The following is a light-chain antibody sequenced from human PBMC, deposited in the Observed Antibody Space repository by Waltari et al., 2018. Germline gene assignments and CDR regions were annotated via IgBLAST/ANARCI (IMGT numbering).Light chain of an antibody. CDR2: NDN. J-gene: IGLJ3*02. CDR1: NSTIGGNS. V-gene: IGLV1-44*01. Sequence: QSVLTQPPSVSGTPGQRVTISCSGRNSTIGGNSVNWYQQLPGTAPKLLIYNDNQGPSGVPDRFSASKSGTSASLAITGLQSEDEAYYYCAVWDDSLGGVFGGGTKLTVL. CDR3: AVWDDSLGGV.